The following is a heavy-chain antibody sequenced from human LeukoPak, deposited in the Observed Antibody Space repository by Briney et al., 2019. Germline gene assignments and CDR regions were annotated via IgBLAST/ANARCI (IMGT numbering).Heavy chain of an antibody. Sequence: GGSLRFSCAASGFTFSNYGMNWVRQAPGKGLEWVANIHQDGSDKYYVDSVKGRFTISRDNSKNTLYLQMNSLRAEDTAVYYCAKDRWWELLRPPFDNWFDPWGQGTLVTVSS. J-gene: IGHJ5*02. D-gene: IGHD1-26*01. CDR2: IHQDGSDK. CDR1: GFTFSNYG. V-gene: IGHV3-7*03. CDR3: AKDRWWELLRPPFDNWFDP.